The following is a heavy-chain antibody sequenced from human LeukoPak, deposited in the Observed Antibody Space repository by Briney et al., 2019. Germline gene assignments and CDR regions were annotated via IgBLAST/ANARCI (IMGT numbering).Heavy chain of an antibody. CDR1: GFTFSSYA. CDR2: ISGSGGST. CDR3: ARRGHYDFWRGYFPFDY. Sequence: GGSLRLSCAASGFTFSSYAMIWVRQAPGKGLEWVSAISGSGGSTYYADSVKGRFTISTDNSKNTLYVQMNSLRAEETTVHCCARRGHYDFWRGYFPFDYWGQGTLVTVSS. D-gene: IGHD3-3*01. J-gene: IGHJ4*02. V-gene: IGHV3-23*01.